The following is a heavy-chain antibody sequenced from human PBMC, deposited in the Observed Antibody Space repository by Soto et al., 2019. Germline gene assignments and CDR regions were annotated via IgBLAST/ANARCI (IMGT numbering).Heavy chain of an antibody. CDR1: GYTFTSYD. J-gene: IGHJ4*02. V-gene: IGHV1-8*01. D-gene: IGHD7-27*01. CDR2: MNPNSGDT. CDR3: ARNRRETGDFDY. Sequence: QVQLVQSGAEVKKPGASVKVSCKASGYTFTSYDINWMRQATGQGLEWMGWMNPNSGDTGYAQKFQGRVTMTRDTSISTAYMEVSSLRSEDTAVYYCARNRRETGDFDYWGQGTLVTVSS.